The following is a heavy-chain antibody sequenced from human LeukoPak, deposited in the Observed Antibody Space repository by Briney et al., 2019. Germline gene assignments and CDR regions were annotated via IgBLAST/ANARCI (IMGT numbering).Heavy chain of an antibody. CDR1: GYTFTDYD. CDR2: IHPRSGYS. CDR3: ARVTSGMRYKWFDP. D-gene: IGHD2-2*01. J-gene: IGHJ5*02. V-gene: IGHV1-8*01. Sequence: ASVKVSCKTSGYTFTDYDVNWVRQAPGQGLEWMGYIHPRSGYSESAQRFQGRLSMTRDVSTDTAYMELSTLTSDDTAVYYCARVTSGMRYKWFDPWGQGTLIIVSS.